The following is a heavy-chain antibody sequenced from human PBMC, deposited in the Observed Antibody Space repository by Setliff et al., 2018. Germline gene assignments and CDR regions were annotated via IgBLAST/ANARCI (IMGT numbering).Heavy chain of an antibody. Sequence: SETLSLTCAVYGGSFSGYYWSWIRQPPGKGLELIGEINHTGSTNYNPSLKSRVTISVDTSKNQFSLRLSSVTAADMAVYYCASTGTHSTNAFDIWGQGTMVTVSS. D-gene: IGHD2-8*02. J-gene: IGHJ3*02. CDR3: ASTGTHSTNAFDI. CDR1: GGSFSGYY. V-gene: IGHV4-34*01. CDR2: INHTGST.